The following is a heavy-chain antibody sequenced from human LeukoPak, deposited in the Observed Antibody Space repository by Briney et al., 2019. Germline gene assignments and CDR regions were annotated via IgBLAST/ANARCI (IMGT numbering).Heavy chain of an antibody. V-gene: IGHV1-2*02. CDR3: ATHHSSSTSFDY. J-gene: IGHJ4*02. CDR2: INPNSGGT. CDR1: GYTFTGYY. Sequence: ASVKVSCKVSGYTFTGYYMHWVRQAPGQGLEWMGWINPNSGGTNYAQKFQGRVTMTRDTSISTAYMELSRLRSDDTAVYYCATHHSSSTSFDYWGQGTLVTVSS. D-gene: IGHD6-6*01.